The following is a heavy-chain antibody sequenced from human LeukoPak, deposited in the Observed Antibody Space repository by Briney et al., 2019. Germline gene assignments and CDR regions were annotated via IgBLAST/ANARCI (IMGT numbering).Heavy chain of an antibody. J-gene: IGHJ3*02. Sequence: GGSLRLSCAASGFTFSSYSMNWVRQAPGKGLEWVSYISSSSSTIYYADSVKGRFTISRDNAKNSLYLQMNSLRAEDTAVYYCAREDLRFLEWLKAGASDIWGQGTMVTVSS. CDR1: GFTFSSYS. CDR3: AREDLRFLEWLKAGASDI. CDR2: ISSSSSTI. D-gene: IGHD3-3*01. V-gene: IGHV3-48*01.